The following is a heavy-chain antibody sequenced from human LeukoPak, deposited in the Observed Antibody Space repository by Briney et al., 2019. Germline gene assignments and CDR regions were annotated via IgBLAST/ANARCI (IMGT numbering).Heavy chain of an antibody. CDR3: ATQWELLSYFDY. V-gene: IGHV4-34*01. CDR2: INHSGST. D-gene: IGHD1-26*01. J-gene: IGHJ4*02. Sequence: SETLSLTCAVYGGSFSGYYWSWIRQPPGKGLKWIGEINHSGSTNYNPSLKSRVTISVDTSKNQFSLKLSSVTAADTAVYYCATQWELLSYFDYRSQGTLVTVSS. CDR1: GGSFSGYY.